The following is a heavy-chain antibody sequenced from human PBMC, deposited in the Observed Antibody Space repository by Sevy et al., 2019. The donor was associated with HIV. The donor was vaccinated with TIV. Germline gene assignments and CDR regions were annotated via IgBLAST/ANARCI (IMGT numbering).Heavy chain of an antibody. V-gene: IGHV3-15*01. J-gene: IGHJ4*02. Sequence: GGSLRLSCAASGFTFSNAWMSWVRQAPGKGLEWVGHIKSKTDGGTTDYAAPVKGRFTISRDDSKNTLYLQMNSLKTEDTAVYYCTYRGRAWELLEGDFDYWGQGTLVTVSS. CDR3: TYRGRAWELLEGDFDY. CDR1: GFTFSNAW. D-gene: IGHD1-26*01. CDR2: IKSKTDGGTT.